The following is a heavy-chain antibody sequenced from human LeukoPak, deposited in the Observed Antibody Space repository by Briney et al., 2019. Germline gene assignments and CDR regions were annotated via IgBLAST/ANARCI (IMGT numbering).Heavy chain of an antibody. CDR3: ARAFCSGARCPLDV. J-gene: IGHJ6*04. Sequence: GGALRLSCGGSGFTFSSFSLSWVRQAPGKGLEWVASISSGSSDIFYRDSVKGRFTITRDNANNSLFLQMNSLRAEDTAMYYCARAFCSGARCPLDVWGKGTTVTVSS. D-gene: IGHD2-15*01. CDR1: GFTFSSFS. CDR2: ISSGSSDI. V-gene: IGHV3-21*01.